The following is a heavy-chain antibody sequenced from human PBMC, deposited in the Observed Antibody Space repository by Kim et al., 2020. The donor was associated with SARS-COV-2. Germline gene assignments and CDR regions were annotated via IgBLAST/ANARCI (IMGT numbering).Heavy chain of an antibody. CDR2: IIPILGIA. CDR1: GGTFSSYA. J-gene: IGHJ5*02. V-gene: IGHV1-69*04. Sequence: SVKVSCKASGGTFSSYAISWVRQAPGQGLEWMGRIIPILGIANYAQKFQGRVTITADKSTSTAYMELSSLRSEDTAVYYCARDDDSSGYYLNWFDPWGQ. D-gene: IGHD3-22*01. CDR3: ARDDDSSGYYLNWFDP.